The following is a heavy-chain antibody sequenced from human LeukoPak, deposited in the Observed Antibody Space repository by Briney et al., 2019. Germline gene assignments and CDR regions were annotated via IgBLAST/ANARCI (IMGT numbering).Heavy chain of an antibody. D-gene: IGHD6-19*01. CDR3: ARETTLAGLFDY. J-gene: IGHJ4*02. Sequence: SETLSLTCTVSGGSISSYYWSWIRQPPGKGLEWIGYIYYSGSTNYNPSLKSRVTISVDTSKNQFSLKLSSVTAADTAVYYCARETTLAGLFDYWGQGTQVTVSS. V-gene: IGHV4-59*01. CDR1: GGSISSYY. CDR2: IYYSGST.